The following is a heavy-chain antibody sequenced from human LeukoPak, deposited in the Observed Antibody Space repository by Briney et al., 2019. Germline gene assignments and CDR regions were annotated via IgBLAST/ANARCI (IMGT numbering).Heavy chain of an antibody. D-gene: IGHD2-2*01. CDR2: SNPNSGGT. CDR3: ARCPSSTRCYNYYMDV. CDR1: GYTFTGYY. V-gene: IGHV1-2*02. J-gene: IGHJ6*03. Sequence: ASVKVSCKASGYTFTGYYMHWVRQAPGQGLEWIGWSNPNSGGTNYAQKFQGRVTMTRDTSISTAYMELSRLRSGDTAVYYCARCPSSTRCYNYYMDVWGKGTTVTVSS.